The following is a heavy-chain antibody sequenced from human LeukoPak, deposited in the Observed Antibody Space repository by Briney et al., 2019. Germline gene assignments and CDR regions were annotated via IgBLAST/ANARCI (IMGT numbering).Heavy chain of an antibody. CDR1: GFIFSSYA. CDR2: ISYDGSNK. J-gene: IGHJ5*02. D-gene: IGHD3-3*01. Sequence: QAGGSLRLSCAASGFIFSSYAMHWVRRAPGKGLEWVALISYDGSNKYYADSVKGRFTISRDNSKNTLYLQMNSLRAEDTAVYYCAREGPIDLEWLNWFDPWGQGTLVTVSS. V-gene: IGHV3-30*04. CDR3: AREGPIDLEWLNWFDP.